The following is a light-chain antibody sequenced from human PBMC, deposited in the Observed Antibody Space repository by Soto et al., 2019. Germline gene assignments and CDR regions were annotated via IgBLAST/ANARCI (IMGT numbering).Light chain of an antibody. V-gene: IGKV1-5*01. J-gene: IGKJ1*01. CDR2: DAS. CDR1: QTISSW. CDR3: QQYNTFWT. Sequence: DIHITQSPSTLSLSLGDRVTITFRASQTISSWLAWYQQKPGKAPKLLIYDASSLESGVPSRVSGSGSGTEFTLTISSLQPDDFATYYCQQYNTFWTFGPGTKVDIK.